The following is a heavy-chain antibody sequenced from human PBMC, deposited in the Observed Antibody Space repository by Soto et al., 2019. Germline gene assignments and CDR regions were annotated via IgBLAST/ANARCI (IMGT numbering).Heavy chain of an antibody. Sequence: QVQLVESGGGVVQPGRSLRLSCAASGFTFSSYAMHWVRQAPGEGLEWVAVISYDGSNKYYADSVQDRFTVSRDNSKKTLYLQMDTLRVEDTAMYFCAREPLRYFDWPFGGGMDVWGQGTTVTVSS. V-gene: IGHV3-30-3*01. CDR1: GFTFSSYA. CDR3: AREPLRYFDWPFGGGMDV. D-gene: IGHD3-9*01. CDR2: ISYDGSNK. J-gene: IGHJ6*02.